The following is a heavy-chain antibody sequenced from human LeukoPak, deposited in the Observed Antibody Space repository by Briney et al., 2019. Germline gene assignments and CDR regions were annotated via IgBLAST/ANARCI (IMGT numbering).Heavy chain of an antibody. D-gene: IGHD2-15*01. Sequence: PGGSLRLSCAASGFTFSSYDMHWVRQPPGKGLEWVSAIGTAGDTYYPGSVTGRFTISRENAKNSLYLQMNSLRAGDTAVYYCAREAAGGGYFDYWGQGTLVTVSS. J-gene: IGHJ4*02. V-gene: IGHV3-13*01. CDR3: AREAAGGGYFDY. CDR1: GFTFSSYD. CDR2: IGTAGDT.